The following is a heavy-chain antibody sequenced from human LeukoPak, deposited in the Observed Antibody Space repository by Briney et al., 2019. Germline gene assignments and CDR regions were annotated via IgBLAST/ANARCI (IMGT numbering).Heavy chain of an antibody. CDR3: AKLGGATFDY. V-gene: IGHV3-30*02. CDR1: GFTFSSYG. J-gene: IGHJ4*02. D-gene: IGHD1-26*01. Sequence: QTGGSLRLSCAAPGFTFSSYGMHWVRQAPGKGLEWVAFIRYDGSNKYYADSVKGRFTISRDNSKNTLYLQMNSLRAEDTAVYYCAKLGGATFDYWGQGTLVTVSS. CDR2: IRYDGSNK.